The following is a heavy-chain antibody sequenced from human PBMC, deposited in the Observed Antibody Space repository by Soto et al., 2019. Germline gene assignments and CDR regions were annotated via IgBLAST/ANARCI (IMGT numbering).Heavy chain of an antibody. J-gene: IGHJ4*02. CDR3: ARGAYSSSSSYFDY. V-gene: IGHV4-30-4*01. Sequence: TLSLTCTVSCGAVSSGDYFWSLIRQPPGKGLEWIGYIYYSGSTYYNPSLESRVTISVDTSKNQFSLKLSSVTAADTAVYYCARGAYSSSSSYFDYWGQGTLVTVSS. D-gene: IGHD6-6*01. CDR1: CGAVSSGDYF. CDR2: IYYSGST.